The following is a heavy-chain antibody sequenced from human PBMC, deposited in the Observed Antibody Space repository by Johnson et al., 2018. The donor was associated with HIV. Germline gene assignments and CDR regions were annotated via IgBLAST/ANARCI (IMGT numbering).Heavy chain of an antibody. Sequence: QVQLVESGGGLVQPGGSLRLSCAASGFTFSRYGMHWVRQAPGKGLEWVAVIWYDGSNKYYADSVKGRFTISRDNSKNTMYLQMNSLTVEDTAVYYCAKSKFISNWYAFDIWSQGTMVAVSS. CDR1: GFTFSRYG. D-gene: IGHD4-11*01. J-gene: IGHJ3*02. V-gene: IGHV3-33*06. CDR3: AKSKFISNWYAFDI. CDR2: IWYDGSNK.